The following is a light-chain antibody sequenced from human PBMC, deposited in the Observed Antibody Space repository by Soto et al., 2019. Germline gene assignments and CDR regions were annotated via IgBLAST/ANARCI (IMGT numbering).Light chain of an antibody. J-gene: IGKJ4*01. V-gene: IGKV3-11*01. CDR2: DAS. CDR1: QGVSSY. CDR3: QQRSNWIT. Sequence: EIVLTQSPATLSLSPGERDTLSCRASQGVSSYLAWYKQKTGQAPRLIIYDASNKATGIPARFSGSGSGTDFNLTISSLEPEDFAVYYCQQRSNWITFDGGTKVEIK.